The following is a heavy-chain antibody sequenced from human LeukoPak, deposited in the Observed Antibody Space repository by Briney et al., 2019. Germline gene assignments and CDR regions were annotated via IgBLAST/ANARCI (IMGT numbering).Heavy chain of an antibody. V-gene: IGHV4-39*07. CDR1: GGSIRSSSYY. CDR2: IYYSGST. CDR3: ARTFTGHFDY. Sequence: PSETLSLTCTVSGGSIRSSSYYWGCIRQPPGKRLEWFGSIYYSGSTYYNPSLKSRVTISVDTSKNQFSLKLSSVTAADTAVYYCARTFTGHFDYWGQGTLVTVSS. J-gene: IGHJ4*02. D-gene: IGHD2-8*02.